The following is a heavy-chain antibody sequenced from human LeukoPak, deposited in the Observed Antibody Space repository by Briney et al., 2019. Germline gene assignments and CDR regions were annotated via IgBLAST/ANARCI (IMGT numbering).Heavy chain of an antibody. Sequence: GGSLRLSCAASGFTFSSYAMHWVRQASGKGLEWVAVISYDGSNKYYADSVKGRFTISRDNSKNTLYLQMNSLRAEDTAVYYCARDPAGIAGPVGWYFDLWGRGTLVTVSS. CDR3: ARDPAGIAGPVGWYFDL. V-gene: IGHV3-30-3*01. CDR1: GFTFSSYA. CDR2: ISYDGSNK. D-gene: IGHD6-13*01. J-gene: IGHJ2*01.